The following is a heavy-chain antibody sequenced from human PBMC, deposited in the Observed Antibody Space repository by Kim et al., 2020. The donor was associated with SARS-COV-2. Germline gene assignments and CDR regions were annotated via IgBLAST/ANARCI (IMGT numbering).Heavy chain of an antibody. CDR3: ARDFVLWFGESLNYYYYMDV. J-gene: IGHJ6*03. V-gene: IGHV7-4-1*02. D-gene: IGHD3-10*01. Sequence: ASVKVSCKASGYTFTSYAMNWVRQAPGQGLEWMGWINTNTGNPTYAQGFTGRFVFSLDTSVSTAYLQISSLKAEDTAVYYCARDFVLWFGESLNYYYYMDVWGKGTTVPVSS. CDR1: GYTFTSYA. CDR2: INTNTGNP.